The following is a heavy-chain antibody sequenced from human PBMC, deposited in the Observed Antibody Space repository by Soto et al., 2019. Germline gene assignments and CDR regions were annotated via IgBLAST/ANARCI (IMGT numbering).Heavy chain of an antibody. CDR3: ARESRFLEWLSLNWFDP. V-gene: IGHV3-11*04. CDR2: ISSSGSTI. D-gene: IGHD3-3*01. CDR1: GFTFSDYY. J-gene: IGHJ5*02. Sequence: GSLRLSCAASGFTFSDYYMSWIRQAPGKGLEWVSYISSSGSTIYYADSVKGRFTISRDNAKNSLYLQMNSLRDEDTAVYYCARESRFLEWLSLNWFDPWGQGTLVTVSS.